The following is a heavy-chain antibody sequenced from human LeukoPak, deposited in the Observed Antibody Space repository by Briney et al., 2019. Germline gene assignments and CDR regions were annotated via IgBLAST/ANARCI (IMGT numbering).Heavy chain of an antibody. Sequence: SVKVSCKASGGTFSSYAISWVRQAPGQGLELMGGIIPIFGTANYAQKFQGRVTITADKSTSTAYMELSSLRSEDTAVYYCARERRYCSTTSCYGTYYYYYGMDVWGKGTTVTVSS. J-gene: IGHJ6*04. D-gene: IGHD2-2*01. V-gene: IGHV1-69*06. CDR2: IIPIFGTA. CDR3: ARERRYCSTTSCYGTYYYYYGMDV. CDR1: GGTFSSYA.